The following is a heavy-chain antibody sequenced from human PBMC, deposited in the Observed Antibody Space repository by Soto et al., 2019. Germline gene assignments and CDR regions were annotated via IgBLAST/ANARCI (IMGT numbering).Heavy chain of an antibody. V-gene: IGHV3-48*01. CDR3: ARFFGSGFDY. J-gene: IGHJ4*02. CDR2: ISTSGATR. D-gene: IGHD6-19*01. Sequence: EVQLVESGGGLVQPGGSLRLSCVASGFTFSTDTMNWVRQAPGKGLEWVAHISTSGATRYYADSVKGRFTISRDNAKTSLYLQMARLRSEGTAVYYCARFFGSGFDYWGQGTLVTVSS. CDR1: GFTFSTDT.